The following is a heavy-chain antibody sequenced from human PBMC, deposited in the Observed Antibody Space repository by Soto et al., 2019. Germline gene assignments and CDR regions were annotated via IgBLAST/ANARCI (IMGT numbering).Heavy chain of an antibody. CDR1: GASISSRGNH. J-gene: IGHJ5*02. CDR2: IYYSGST. V-gene: IGHV4-31*03. Sequence: SETLSLTCSPPGASISSRGNHWSWIRHHAGTGLEWIGYIYYSGSTYYNPSLKSRVTISVDTSKNQFSLKLSSVTAADTAVYYCARGKNWFDPWGQGNLVTVA. CDR3: ARGKNWFDP.